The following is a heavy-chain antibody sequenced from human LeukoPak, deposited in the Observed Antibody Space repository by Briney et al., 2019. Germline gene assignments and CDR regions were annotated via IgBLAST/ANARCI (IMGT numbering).Heavy chain of an antibody. D-gene: IGHD6-19*01. CDR1: GFTFSSYG. V-gene: IGHV3-30*18. CDR2: ISNE. CDR3: AKDQYVGSAAVAGDY. Sequence: GGSLRLSCAASGFTFSSYGIHWVRQAPGKGLEWVAHISNEDYADSVKGRFTMSRDNSENTLYLQMSSLRAEDTAVYYCAKDQYVGSAAVAGDYWGQGTMVIVSS. J-gene: IGHJ4*02.